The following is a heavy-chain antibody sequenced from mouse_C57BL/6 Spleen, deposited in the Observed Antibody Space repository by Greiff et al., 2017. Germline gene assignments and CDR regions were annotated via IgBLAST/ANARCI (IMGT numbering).Heavy chain of an antibody. CDR3: AREEFYYGSWLAY. CDR2: LYPGSGST. V-gene: IGHV1-55*01. D-gene: IGHD2-1*01. J-gene: IGHJ3*01. Sequence: QVQLQQPGAELVKPGASVKLSCKASGYTFTSYWITWVKQRPGQGLEWIGDLYPGSGSTNYNEQFKSKATLTVDTSSSTAYMQLSSLTSEDTAVYYCAREEFYYGSWLAYWGQGTLGTVSA. CDR1: GYTFTSYW.